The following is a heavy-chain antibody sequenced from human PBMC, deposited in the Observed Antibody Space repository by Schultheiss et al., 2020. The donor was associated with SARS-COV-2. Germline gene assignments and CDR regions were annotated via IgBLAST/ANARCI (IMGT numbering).Heavy chain of an antibody. V-gene: IGHV3-33*01. Sequence: GGSLRLSCAASGFTFSSYGMHWVRQAPGKGLEWVAVIWYDGSNKYYADSVKGRFTISRDNAKNSVYLQMNSLRAEDSGVYYCVRAIGLSGSFWGQGTLVTVSS. CDR1: GFTFSSYG. CDR3: VRAIGLSGSF. CDR2: IWYDGSNK. J-gene: IGHJ4*02. D-gene: IGHD3-10*01.